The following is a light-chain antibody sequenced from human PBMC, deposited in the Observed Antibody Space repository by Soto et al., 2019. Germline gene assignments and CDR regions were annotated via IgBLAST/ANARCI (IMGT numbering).Light chain of an antibody. CDR3: QQYGSSP. Sequence: EIVLTQSPGTLSLSPGERATLSCRASQSVSSSYLAWYQQKPGQAPRLLIYGASSRATGIPDRFSGSGSGTDFTLTISRLEPEDFAMYYCQQYGSSPLGQGTKVEIK. CDR2: GAS. J-gene: IGKJ1*01. V-gene: IGKV3-20*01. CDR1: QSVSSSY.